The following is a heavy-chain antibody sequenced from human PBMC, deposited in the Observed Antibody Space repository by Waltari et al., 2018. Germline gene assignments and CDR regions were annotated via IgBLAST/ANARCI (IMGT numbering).Heavy chain of an antibody. D-gene: IGHD3-10*01. V-gene: IGHV3-43D*03. J-gene: IGHJ4*02. CDR2: IRWDGGST. CDR3: VKGRNYGSGSPGPPTSLFDY. Sequence: EVHLVESGGVVVQPGGSLRLSCAASGFTFEDYAMHWVRQAPGKGLEWVSLIRWDGGSTYYADSVKGRFTISRDNSKNSLYLQMNSLRAEDTALYYCVKGRNYGSGSPGPPTSLFDYWGQGTLVTVSS. CDR1: GFTFEDYA.